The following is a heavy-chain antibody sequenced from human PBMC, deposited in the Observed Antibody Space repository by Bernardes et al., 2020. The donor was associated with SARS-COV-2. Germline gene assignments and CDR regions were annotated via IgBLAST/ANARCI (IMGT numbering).Heavy chain of an antibody. CDR1: GFTFSSYW. CDR3: AREEGYVLGLSYHYYGMDV. V-gene: IGHV3-74*01. J-gene: IGHJ6*02. Sequence: GGSLRLSCAASGFTFSSYWMHWVRQAPGKGLVWVSRINSDGSSTSYADSVKGRFTISRDNAKNTLYLQMNSLRAEDTAVYYCAREEGYVLGLSYHYYGMDVWGQGTTVTVSS. D-gene: IGHD5-12*01. CDR2: INSDGSST.